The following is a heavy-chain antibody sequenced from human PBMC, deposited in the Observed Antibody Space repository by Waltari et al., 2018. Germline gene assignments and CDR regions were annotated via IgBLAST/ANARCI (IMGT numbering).Heavy chain of an antibody. CDR1: GASISRSSSNYH. CDR3: AGDPVDGYGHFDQ. J-gene: IGHJ4*02. D-gene: IGHD5-18*01. V-gene: IGHV4-61*02. CDR2: FTARGGT. Sequence: QVQLQESGPGLVQPSQTLSLTCTVSGASISRSSSNYHWAWMRQPAGRGLEWIGCFTARGGTKSNPSLGSRVTISVDTSKNQVSLRLTSVTDADTAVYYCAGDPVDGYGHFDQWGQGTLVTVSS.